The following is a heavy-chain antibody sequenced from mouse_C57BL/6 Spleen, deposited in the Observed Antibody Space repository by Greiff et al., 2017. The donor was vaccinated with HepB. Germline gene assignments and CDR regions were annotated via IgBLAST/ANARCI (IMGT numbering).Heavy chain of an antibody. V-gene: IGHV5-6*01. CDR2: ISSGGSYT. CDR1: GFTFSSYG. J-gene: IGHJ2*01. CDR3: ARDRGSSYGGRYYFDY. Sequence: EVKLQESGGDLVKPGGSLKLSCAASGFTFSSYGMSWVRQTPDKRLEWVATISSGGSYTYYPDSVKGRFTISRDNAKNTLYLQMSSLKSEDTAMYYCARDRGSSYGGRYYFDYWGQGTTLTVSS. D-gene: IGHD1-1*01.